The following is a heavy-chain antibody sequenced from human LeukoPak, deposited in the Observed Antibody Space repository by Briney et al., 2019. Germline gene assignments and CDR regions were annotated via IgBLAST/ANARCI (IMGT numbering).Heavy chain of an antibody. J-gene: IGHJ6*04. CDR1: GFTFSSYA. D-gene: IGHD2-2*01. Sequence: GRSLRLSCAASGFTFSSYAMHWVRQAPGKGLEWVAVISYDGSNKYYADSVKGRFTISRDNSKNTLYLQMNSLRAEDTAVYYCAISASRDGNYYYYYGMDVWGKGTTVTVSS. CDR3: AISASRDGNYYYYYGMDV. V-gene: IGHV3-30-3*01. CDR2: ISYDGSNK.